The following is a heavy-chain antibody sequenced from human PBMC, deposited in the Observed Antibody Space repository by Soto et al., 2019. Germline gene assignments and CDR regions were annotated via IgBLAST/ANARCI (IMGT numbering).Heavy chain of an antibody. J-gene: IGHJ3*01. CDR1: GFTFSSYA. Sequence: GGSLRLSCAASGFTFSSYAMSWVRQAPGKGLEWVSAISGSGGSTYYADPVKGRFTISRDNSKNTLYLQMNSLRAEDTAVYYCAKAKRITMITTHWGQGTMVTVS. CDR2: ISGSGGST. CDR3: AKAKRITMITTH. V-gene: IGHV3-23*01. D-gene: IGHD3-22*01.